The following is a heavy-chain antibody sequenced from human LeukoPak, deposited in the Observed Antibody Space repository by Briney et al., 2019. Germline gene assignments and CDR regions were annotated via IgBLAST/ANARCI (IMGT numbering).Heavy chain of an antibody. CDR2: INHSGST. D-gene: IGHD2-2*01. Sequence: SSETLSLTCAVYGGSFSGYYWSWIRQPPGKGLEWIGEINHSGSTYYNPSLKSRVTISVDTSKNQFSLKLSSVTAADTAVYYCARGSRGYCSSTSCLPYAFDIWGQGTVVTVSS. J-gene: IGHJ3*02. V-gene: IGHV4-34*09. CDR1: GGSFSGYY. CDR3: ARGSRGYCSSTSCLPYAFDI.